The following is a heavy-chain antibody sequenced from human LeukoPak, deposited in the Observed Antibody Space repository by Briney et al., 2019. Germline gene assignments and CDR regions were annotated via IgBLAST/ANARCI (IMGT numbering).Heavy chain of an antibody. J-gene: IGHJ4*02. V-gene: IGHV1-2*02. CDR1: GCTFTGYY. Sequence: GASVKVSCKASGCTFTGYYMHWVRQAPGQGLEWMGWINPNSGGTNYAQKFQGRVTMTRDTSISTAYMELSRLTSDDTAVYYCARDRPHDIVVVVAATPLADYWGQGTLVTVSS. CDR3: ARDRPHDIVVVVAATPLADY. CDR2: INPNSGGT. D-gene: IGHD2-15*01.